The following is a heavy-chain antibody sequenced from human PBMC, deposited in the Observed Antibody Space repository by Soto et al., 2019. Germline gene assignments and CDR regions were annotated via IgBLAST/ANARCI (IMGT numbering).Heavy chain of an antibody. CDR1: GFTFSSYA. CDR3: ARDRGYRYFDL. CDR2: ISYDGSNK. Sequence: QVQLVESGGGVVQPGRSLRLSCAASGFTFSSYAMHWVRQAPGKGLEWVAVISYDGSNKYYADSVKGRFTISRDNSKNTLYLQMNSLRAEDTAVYYCARDRGYRYFDLWGRGTLVTVSS. J-gene: IGHJ2*01. V-gene: IGHV3-30-3*01. D-gene: IGHD3-10*01.